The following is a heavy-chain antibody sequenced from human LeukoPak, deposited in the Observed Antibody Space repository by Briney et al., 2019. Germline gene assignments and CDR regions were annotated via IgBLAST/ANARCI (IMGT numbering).Heavy chain of an antibody. CDR1: GFTFSSYS. CDR3: AREGGGSGLWYYDL. J-gene: IGHJ2*01. D-gene: IGHD1-26*01. Sequence: AGGSLRLSCAASGFTFSSYSMHWVRQAPGKGPEFVSVIGGGGVTTFYADSVKDRFTISRDNSKNTLYLEMGSLRADDMAVYYCAREGGGSGLWYYDLWGRGTLVTVSS. V-gene: IGHV3-64*02. CDR2: IGGGGVTT.